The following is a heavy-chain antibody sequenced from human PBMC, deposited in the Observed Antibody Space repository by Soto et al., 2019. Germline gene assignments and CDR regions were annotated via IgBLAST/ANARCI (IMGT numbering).Heavy chain of an antibody. CDR2: ISGGGVST. Sequence: HPGGSLRLSCAASGFSFATYDMTWVRQAPGKGLEWVSSISGGGVSTLYAGSVKGRFTVSRDNSKNTLYLQMNRLKAEDTAIYYCAKARLQTRTTVNAFDSWGQGTLVTVSS. J-gene: IGHJ4*02. V-gene: IGHV3-23*01. CDR3: AKARLQTRTTVNAFDS. D-gene: IGHD4-17*01. CDR1: GFSFATYD.